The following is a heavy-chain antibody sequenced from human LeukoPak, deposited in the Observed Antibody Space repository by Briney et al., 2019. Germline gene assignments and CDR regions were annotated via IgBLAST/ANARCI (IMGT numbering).Heavy chain of an antibody. D-gene: IGHD2-15*01. Sequence: PGGSLRLSCAASGFTFSSYSMNWVRQAPGKGLEWVSSISSSSSYIYYADSVKGRFTISRDNAKNSLYLQMNSLRAEDTAVYYCARESRCSGGSCYRYYFDYWGQGTLVTVSS. J-gene: IGHJ4*02. CDR2: ISSSSSYI. CDR1: GFTFSSYS. CDR3: ARESRCSGGSCYRYYFDY. V-gene: IGHV3-21*01.